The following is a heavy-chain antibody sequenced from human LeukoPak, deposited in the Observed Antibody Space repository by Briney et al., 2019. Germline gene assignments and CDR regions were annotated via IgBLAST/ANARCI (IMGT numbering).Heavy chain of an antibody. CDR1: GFTFSSYG. Sequence: GGSLRLSCAASGFTFSSYGMHWVRQAPGKGLEWVAVIWYDGSNKYYADSVKGRFTISRDNSKNTLYLQMNSLRAEDTAVYYCARLGHCSSTSCFYGMDVWGQGTTVTVSS. V-gene: IGHV3-33*01. J-gene: IGHJ6*02. CDR2: IWYDGSNK. D-gene: IGHD2-2*01. CDR3: ARLGHCSSTSCFYGMDV.